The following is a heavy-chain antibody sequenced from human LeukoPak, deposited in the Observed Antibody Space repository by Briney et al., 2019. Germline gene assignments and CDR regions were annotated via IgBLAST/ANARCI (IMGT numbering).Heavy chain of an antibody. J-gene: IGHJ4*02. D-gene: IGHD6-19*01. V-gene: IGHV3-74*01. Sequence: PGGSLRLSCAASGFTFSYYWMHWARQVPGKGLVWVSRINSDGSSTNYADSVKGRFTISRDNAKNTLKLQMNSLRAEDTAVYYCAREQYSSGWYDQFDYWGQGTLVTVSS. CDR3: AREQYSSGWYDQFDY. CDR1: GFTFSYYW. CDR2: INSDGSST.